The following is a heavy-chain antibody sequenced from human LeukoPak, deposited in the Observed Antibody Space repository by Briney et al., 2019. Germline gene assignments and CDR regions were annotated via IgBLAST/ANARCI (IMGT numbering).Heavy chain of an antibody. CDR1: GFTFSSYG. CDR2: ISGSGGST. Sequence: GGSLRLSCAASGFTFSSYGMSWVRQAPGKGLEWVSAISGSGGSTNYADSVKGRFTISRDNSKNTLYLQMNSLRAEDTAVYYCAKGLFFGSSWYYFDYWGQGTLVTVSS. CDR3: AKGLFFGSSWYYFDY. V-gene: IGHV3-23*01. D-gene: IGHD6-13*01. J-gene: IGHJ4*02.